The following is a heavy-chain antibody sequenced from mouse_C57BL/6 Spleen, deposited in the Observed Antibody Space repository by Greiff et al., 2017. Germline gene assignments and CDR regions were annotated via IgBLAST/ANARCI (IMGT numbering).Heavy chain of an antibody. CDR2: IDPSDSYT. CDR1: GYTFTSYW. D-gene: IGHD4-1*01. J-gene: IGHJ2*01. Sequence: QVQLKQSGAELVMPGASVKLSCKASGYTFTSYWMHWVKQRPGQGLEWIGEIDPSDSYTNYNQKFKGKSTLTVDKSSSTAYMQLSSLTSEDSAVYYCARELGRFDYWGQGTTLTVSS. CDR3: ARELGRFDY. V-gene: IGHV1-69*01.